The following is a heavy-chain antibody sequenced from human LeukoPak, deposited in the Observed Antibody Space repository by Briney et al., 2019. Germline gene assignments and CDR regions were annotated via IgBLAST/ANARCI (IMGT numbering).Heavy chain of an antibody. CDR3: AREYSSSSGPETNLYYYYYYYMDV. CDR2: ISAYNGNT. J-gene: IGHJ6*03. D-gene: IGHD6-6*01. CDR1: GYTFTGYY. V-gene: IGHV1-18*04. Sequence: ASVKVSCKASGYTFTGYYMHWVRQAPGQGLEWMGWISAYNGNTNYAQKLQGRVHMTTDTSTSTAYMELRSLRSDDTAVYYCAREYSSSSGPETNLYYYYYYYMDVWGKGTTVTVSS.